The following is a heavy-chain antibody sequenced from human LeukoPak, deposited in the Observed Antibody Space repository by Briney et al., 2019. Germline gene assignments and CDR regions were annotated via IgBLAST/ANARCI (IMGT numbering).Heavy chain of an antibody. J-gene: IGHJ5*02. V-gene: IGHV4-34*01. D-gene: IGHD3-10*01. Sequence: PSETLSLTFAVYGGSLHNHYWSWIRQAPGKGLEWIGEIGDGGATNFNPSLKTRVSISVDRSKNQFSLKVTSVNDADTAFYYCARGGRQWYGERRNWFDPWGQGTLVTVSS. CDR3: ARGGRQWYGERRNWFDP. CDR2: IGDGGAT. CDR1: GGSLHNHY.